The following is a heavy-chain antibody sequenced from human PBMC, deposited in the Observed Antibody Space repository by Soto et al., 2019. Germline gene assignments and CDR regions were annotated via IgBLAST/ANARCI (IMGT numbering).Heavy chain of an antibody. Sequence: GGSLRLSCAASGFTFSIYAMTWVRQAPGKGLEWVSGLSSSGGTTHHADSVKGRFTISRDNSKNTLFLQMNSLRAEDTAVYYCAKLPRGSSPENDYWGQGTLVTVSS. V-gene: IGHV3-23*01. D-gene: IGHD6-6*01. J-gene: IGHJ4*02. CDR3: AKLPRGSSPENDY. CDR2: LSSSGGTT. CDR1: GFTFSIYA.